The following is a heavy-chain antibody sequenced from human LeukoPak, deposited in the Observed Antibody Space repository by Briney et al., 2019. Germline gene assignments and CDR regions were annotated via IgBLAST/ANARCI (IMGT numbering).Heavy chain of an antibody. Sequence: GGCLRLSCAASGFTFSSYSMNWVRQAPGKGLEWVSSISSSSSYIYYADSVKGRFTISRDNAKNSLYLQMNSLRAEDTAVYYCARSNGDYVYYFDYWGQGTLVTVSS. CDR3: ARSNGDYVYYFDY. J-gene: IGHJ4*02. CDR1: GFTFSSYS. CDR2: ISSSSSYI. V-gene: IGHV3-21*01. D-gene: IGHD4-17*01.